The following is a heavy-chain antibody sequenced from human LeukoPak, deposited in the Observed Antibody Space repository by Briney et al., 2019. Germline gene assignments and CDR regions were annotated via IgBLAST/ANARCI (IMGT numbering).Heavy chain of an antibody. CDR3: ARVPYYDSSGYNL. V-gene: IGHV4-39*07. CDR2: IYDSGST. Sequence: KPSETLSLTCTVSGGSIRSSYYYWGWIRQPPGKGLEWIGSIYDSGSTYYNPSLKSRVTISVDKSKNQFSLKLSSVTAADTAVYYCARVPYYDSSGYNLWGQGTLVTVSS. D-gene: IGHD3-22*01. CDR1: GGSIRSSYYY. J-gene: IGHJ5*02.